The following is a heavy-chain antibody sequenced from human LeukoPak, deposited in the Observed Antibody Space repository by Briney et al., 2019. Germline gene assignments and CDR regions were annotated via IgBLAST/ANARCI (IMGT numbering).Heavy chain of an antibody. CDR3: AKDLYRGMYSSSWSP. Sequence: GGSLRLSCAASGFTFDDYAMHWVRPAPGKGLEWVSLISGDGGSTYYADSVKGRFTISRDNSKNSLYLQMNSLRTEDTALYYCAKDLYRGMYSSSWSPWGQGTLVTVSS. CDR2: ISGDGGST. V-gene: IGHV3-43*02. CDR1: GFTFDDYA. D-gene: IGHD6-13*01. J-gene: IGHJ5*02.